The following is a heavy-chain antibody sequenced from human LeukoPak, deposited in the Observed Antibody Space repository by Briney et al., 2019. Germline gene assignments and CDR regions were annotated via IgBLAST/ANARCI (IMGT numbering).Heavy chain of an antibody. Sequence: ASVTVSCKASGYTFTSYYMHWVRQAPGQGLEWMGIINPSGGSTSYAQKFQGRVTMTRDTSTSTVYMELSSLRSEDTAVYYCARVLDYDILTGWVGDAFDIWGQGTMVTVSS. V-gene: IGHV1-46*01. J-gene: IGHJ3*02. CDR1: GYTFTSYY. D-gene: IGHD3-9*01. CDR2: INPSGGST. CDR3: ARVLDYDILTGWVGDAFDI.